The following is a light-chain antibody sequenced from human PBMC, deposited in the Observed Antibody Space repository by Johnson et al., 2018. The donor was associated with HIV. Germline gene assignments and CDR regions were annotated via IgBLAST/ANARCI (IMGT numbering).Light chain of an antibody. V-gene: IGLV1-51*02. CDR3: GIWDASLSPLYV. J-gene: IGLJ1*01. Sequence: QSALTQPPSVSAAPGQRVNISCSGNISNIESYFVSWYQQLPGAAPTLLIYEDNKRPSGIPDRFSGSKSGATATLGITGLQTGDEAYYYCGIWDASLSPLYVFGSGTTITVL. CDR1: ISNIESYF. CDR2: EDN.